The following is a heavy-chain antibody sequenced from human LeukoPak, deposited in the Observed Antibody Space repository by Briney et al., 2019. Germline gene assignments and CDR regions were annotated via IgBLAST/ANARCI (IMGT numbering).Heavy chain of an antibody. CDR3: AKGAYSSGSYDT. CDR1: GFTFSSYG. D-gene: IGHD6-19*01. V-gene: IGHV3-23*01. Sequence: PGGSLRLSCAASGFTFSSYGMSWVRQAPGKGLEWVSAISGSGGSTYYADSVKGRLTISRDNSKNTLYLQMNSLRAEDTAVYYCAKGAYSSGSYDTWAQGTLVTVSP. CDR2: ISGSGGST. J-gene: IGHJ5*02.